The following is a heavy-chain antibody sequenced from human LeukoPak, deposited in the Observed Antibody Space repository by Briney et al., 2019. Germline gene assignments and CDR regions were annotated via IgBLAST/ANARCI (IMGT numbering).Heavy chain of an antibody. D-gene: IGHD2-2*01. V-gene: IGHV3-30*04. CDR2: ISYDGSNK. CDR1: GFTFSSYA. CDR3: ARDVRSAAALYYFDY. J-gene: IGHJ4*02. Sequence: GGSLRLSCAASGFTFSSYAMHWVRQAPGKGLDWVAVISYDGSNKYYADSVKGRFTISRDNSKNTLYLQMNSLRAEDTAVYYCARDVRSAAALYYFDYWGQGTLVTVSS.